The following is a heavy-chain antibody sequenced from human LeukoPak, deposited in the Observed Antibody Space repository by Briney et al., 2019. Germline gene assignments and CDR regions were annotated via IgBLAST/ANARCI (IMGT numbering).Heavy chain of an antibody. J-gene: IGHJ6*02. CDR2: INPNSGGT. V-gene: IGHV1-2*02. D-gene: IGHD2-15*01. CDR3: ARGDIVYGMDV. Sequence: GASVKVSCKAPGYTFTGYFMHWVRQAPGQGLEWMGWINPNSGGTDYAQKFQGRVTMTRDTSVRTAYMELSRLRSDDTAVYYCARGDIVYGMDVWGQGTAVTVSS. CDR1: GYTFTGYF.